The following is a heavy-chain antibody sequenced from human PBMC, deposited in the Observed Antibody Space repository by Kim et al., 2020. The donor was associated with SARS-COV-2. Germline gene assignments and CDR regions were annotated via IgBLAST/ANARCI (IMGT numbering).Heavy chain of an antibody. V-gene: IGHV1-69*13. J-gene: IGHJ6*02. Sequence: SVKVSCKASGGTFSSYAISWVRQAPGQGLEWMGGIIPIFGTANYAQKFQGRVTITADESTSTAYMELSSLRSEDTAVYYCAIHIVVVPAVTYYYYYGMDVWGQGTTVTVSS. CDR2: IIPIFGTA. CDR3: AIHIVVVPAVTYYYYYGMDV. CDR1: GGTFSSYA. D-gene: IGHD2-2*01.